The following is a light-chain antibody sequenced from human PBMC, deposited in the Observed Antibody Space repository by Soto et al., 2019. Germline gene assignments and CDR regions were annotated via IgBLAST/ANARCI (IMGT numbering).Light chain of an antibody. J-gene: IGLJ1*01. CDR3: SSYTISSPFV. CDR2: DVS. CDR1: SSDVGGYNY. V-gene: IGLV2-14*01. Sequence: QSALTQPVSVSGSPGQSITISCTGTSSDVGGYNYVSWYQQHPGKAPKLMIYDVSYWPSGVSNRFSGSKSGNTTSLTISGLQAEDEADYYCSSYTISSPFVFGTGTKVTVL.